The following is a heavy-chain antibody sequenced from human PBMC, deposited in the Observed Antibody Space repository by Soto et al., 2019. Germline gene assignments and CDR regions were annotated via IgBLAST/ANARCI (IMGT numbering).Heavy chain of an antibody. D-gene: IGHD3-16*01. V-gene: IGHV3-23*01. Sequence: LRLSCAASGFTFSSYAMSWVRQAPGKGLEWVSAISGSGGSTYYADSVKGRFTISRDNSKNTLYLQMNSLRAEDTAVYYCAKDSGGDLKIAPTWHYGMDVWGQGTTVTVSS. CDR3: AKDSGGDLKIAPTWHYGMDV. J-gene: IGHJ6*02. CDR2: ISGSGGST. CDR1: GFTFSSYA.